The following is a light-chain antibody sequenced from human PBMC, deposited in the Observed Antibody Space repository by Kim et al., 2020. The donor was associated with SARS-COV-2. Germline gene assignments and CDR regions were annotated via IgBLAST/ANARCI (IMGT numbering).Light chain of an antibody. CDR3: QQRSNWPRT. J-gene: IGKJ4*01. V-gene: IGKV3-11*01. CDR2: DAS. Sequence: EIVLTQSPATLSLSPGERATLSCRASQSVSNHLAWYQQKPRQAPRLLIYDASNRATGIPARFSGSGSGTDFTLTISSLQTEDFMVYYCQQRSNWPRTFGGGTKVDIK. CDR1: QSVSNH.